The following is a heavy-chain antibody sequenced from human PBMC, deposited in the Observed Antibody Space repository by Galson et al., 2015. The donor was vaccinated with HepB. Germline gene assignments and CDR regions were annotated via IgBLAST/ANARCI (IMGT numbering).Heavy chain of an antibody. CDR2: ISYDGSNK. Sequence: SLRLSCAASGFTFSSYGMHWVRQAPGKGLEWVAVISYDGSNKYYADSVKGRFTISRDNSKNTLYLQMNSLRAEDTAVYYCANTGEVRVVVAALDYWGQGTLVTVSS. J-gene: IGHJ4*02. V-gene: IGHV3-30*18. CDR3: ANTGEVRVVVAALDY. CDR1: GFTFSSYG. D-gene: IGHD2-15*01.